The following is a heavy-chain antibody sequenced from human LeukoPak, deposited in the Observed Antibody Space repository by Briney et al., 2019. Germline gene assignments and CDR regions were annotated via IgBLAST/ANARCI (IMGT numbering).Heavy chain of an antibody. D-gene: IGHD2-21*02. V-gene: IGHV4-59*08. CDR3: ATLRGASTAVFDS. CDR1: GGSINYDY. J-gene: IGHJ4*02. Sequence: SETLSLTCTVSGGSINYDYWSWIRQSPGKRLEWIGYIHYSGATNYSPSLNSRVTISVDTSKNQFSLKLSSVTAADTALYYCATLRGASTAVFDSWGQGTLVTVSP. CDR2: IHYSGAT.